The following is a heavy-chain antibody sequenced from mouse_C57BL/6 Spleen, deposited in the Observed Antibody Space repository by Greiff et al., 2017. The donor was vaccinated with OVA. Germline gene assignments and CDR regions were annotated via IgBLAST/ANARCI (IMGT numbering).Heavy chain of an antibody. Sequence: QAQLQQPGAELVKPGASVKMSCKASGYTFTSYWITWVKQRPGQGLEWIGDIYPGSGSTNYNEKFKSKATLTVDTSSSPAYMQLSSLTAEDSAVYYCARRFDDGSSYSYYAMDYWGQGTSVTVSS. D-gene: IGHD1-1*01. CDR1: GYTFTSYW. V-gene: IGHV1-55*01. CDR2: IYPGSGST. CDR3: ARRFDDGSSYSYYAMDY. J-gene: IGHJ4*01.